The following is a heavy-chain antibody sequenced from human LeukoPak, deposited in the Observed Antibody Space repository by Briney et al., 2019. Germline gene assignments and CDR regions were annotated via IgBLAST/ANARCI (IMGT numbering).Heavy chain of an antibody. CDR1: GFTLSSYW. D-gene: IGHD2/OR15-2a*01. V-gene: IGHV3-7*01. J-gene: IGHJ4*02. CDR2: IKQDGSEK. CDR3: ARYPAKLYYFDY. Sequence: GGSLILSCAASGFTLSSYWMSWVRQAPGKGLEWVANIKQDGSEKYYVDSVKGRFTISRDNAKNSLYLQMNSLRAEDTAVYYCARYPAKLYYFDYWGQGTLVTVSS.